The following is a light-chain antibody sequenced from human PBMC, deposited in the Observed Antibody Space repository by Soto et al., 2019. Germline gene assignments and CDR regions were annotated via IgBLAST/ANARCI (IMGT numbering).Light chain of an antibody. Sequence: QSALTQPASVSGSPGQSITIPCTGTSSDIGGHNYVSWYQQHPGKAPKLMIYDVSNRPLGVSNRFSGSKSGNTASLTISGLQAEDEADYYCSSYTSSSTLEVFGTGTKLTVL. J-gene: IGLJ1*01. CDR1: SSDIGGHNY. CDR3: SSYTSSSTLEV. CDR2: DVS. V-gene: IGLV2-14*03.